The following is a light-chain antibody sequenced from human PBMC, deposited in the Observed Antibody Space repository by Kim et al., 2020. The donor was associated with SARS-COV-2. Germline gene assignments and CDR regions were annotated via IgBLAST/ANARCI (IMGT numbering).Light chain of an antibody. Sequence: LSPGERATLSCRASQSVSSNYLAWYQQKPGQAPSLLIYGASSRATGIPDRFSGSGSGTDFTLTISRLEPEDFAVYYCQQYGSSPWTFGQGTKVEI. J-gene: IGKJ1*01. V-gene: IGKV3-20*01. CDR1: QSVSSNY. CDR3: QQYGSSPWT. CDR2: GAS.